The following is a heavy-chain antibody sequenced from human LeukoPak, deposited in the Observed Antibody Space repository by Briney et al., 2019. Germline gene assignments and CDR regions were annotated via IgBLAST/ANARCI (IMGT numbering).Heavy chain of an antibody. D-gene: IGHD2-2*01. V-gene: IGHV3-30*02. J-gene: IGHJ6*02. CDR2: IRYDGSNK. CDR1: RFTLSSYC. Sequence: SRSPAWVAARFTLSSYCMRWDRHAPEKGRGWVAFIRYDGSNKYYADSVKGRFTISRDNSKNTLYLQMNSLRAEDTAVYYCAKDGGSRIYYYYYGMDVWGQGTTVTVSS. CDR3: AKDGGSRIYYYYYGMDV.